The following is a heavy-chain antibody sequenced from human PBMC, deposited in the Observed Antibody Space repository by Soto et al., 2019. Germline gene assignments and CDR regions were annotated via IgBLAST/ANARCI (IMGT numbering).Heavy chain of an antibody. CDR3: ARDHIAAAGTSFHWFDP. Sequence: GASVKVTFKASGGTFSSYAISWVRQAPGQGLEWMGGIIPIFGTANYAQKFQGRVTITADESTSTAYMELSSLRSEDTAVYYCARDHIAAAGTSFHWFDPWGQGTLVTVSS. CDR2: IIPIFGTA. J-gene: IGHJ5*02. CDR1: GGTFSSYA. D-gene: IGHD6-13*01. V-gene: IGHV1-69*13.